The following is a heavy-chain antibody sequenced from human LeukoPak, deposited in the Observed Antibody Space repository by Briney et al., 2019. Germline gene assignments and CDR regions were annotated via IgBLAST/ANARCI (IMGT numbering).Heavy chain of an antibody. J-gene: IGHJ5*02. CDR1: GGSISSGGYY. CDR2: IYYSGST. CDR3: ARAHYPCCSSTSCYDRRYNWFGP. V-gene: IGHV4-31*03. Sequence: SETLSLTCTVSGGSISSGGYYWSWIRQHPGKGLEWIGYIYYSGSTYYNPSLKSRVTISVDTSKNQFSLKLSSVTAADTAVYYCARAHYPCCSSTSCYDRRYNWFGPWGQGTLVTVSS. D-gene: IGHD2-2*01.